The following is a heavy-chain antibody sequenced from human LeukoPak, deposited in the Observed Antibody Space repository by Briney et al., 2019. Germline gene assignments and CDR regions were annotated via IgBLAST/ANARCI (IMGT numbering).Heavy chain of an antibody. CDR1: GFTFSSYW. Sequence: PGGSLRLSCAASGFTFSSYWMHWVRQAPGKGLVWVSRINSDGSSTSYADSVKGRFTISRDNAKNTLYLQMNSLRAEDTAVYYCAKSYNWNYVVDSWGQGTLVTVSS. V-gene: IGHV3-74*01. J-gene: IGHJ4*02. CDR2: INSDGSST. CDR3: AKSYNWNYVVDS. D-gene: IGHD1-7*01.